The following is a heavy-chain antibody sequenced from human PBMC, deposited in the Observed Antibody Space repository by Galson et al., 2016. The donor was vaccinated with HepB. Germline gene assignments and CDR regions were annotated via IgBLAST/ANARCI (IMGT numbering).Heavy chain of an antibody. D-gene: IGHD6-13*01. CDR2: ISGSGDTT. CDR3: AKWSDAAATY. Sequence: SMTPCCAGTKFAFGTDALGWVRQAPGKRLEWVSAISGSGDTTYYADSVKGRFSISRDNSKNTLYLQMSSLTAEDTAVYYFAKWSDAAATYWGQGALVTVAS. CDR1: KFAFGTDA. J-gene: IGHJ4*02. V-gene: IGHV3-23*01.